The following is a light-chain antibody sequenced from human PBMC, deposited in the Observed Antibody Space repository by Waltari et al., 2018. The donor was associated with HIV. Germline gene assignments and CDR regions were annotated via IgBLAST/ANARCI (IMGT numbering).Light chain of an antibody. CDR3: SSFTSYNTWV. J-gene: IGLJ3*02. Sequence: QSALTQPASVSGSPGPSITISCTGTRTAVGACNYVRWDPPHPSKAPKLMIYEVDDRPSGVSTRFSGSKSGTTASLTISGLQAEDEADYYCSSFTSYNTWVFGGGTKVTVL. V-gene: IGLV2-14*01. CDR2: EVD. CDR1: RTAVGACNY.